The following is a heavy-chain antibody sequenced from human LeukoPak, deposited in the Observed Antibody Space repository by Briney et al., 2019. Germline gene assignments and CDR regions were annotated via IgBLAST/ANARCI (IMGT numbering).Heavy chain of an antibody. J-gene: IGHJ4*02. CDR3: AKDSLRDYGAYGTCDY. Sequence: ASVKVSCKASGYTFTAYYINWVRQAPGQGLEWVGWINPNGGGTNYAQNFQGRVTMTRDTSISTAYMELNRLTSDDTAVYYCAKDSLRDYGAYGTCDYWGQGTLVTVSS. CDR2: INPNGGGT. D-gene: IGHD4-17*01. V-gene: IGHV1-2*02. CDR1: GYTFTAYY.